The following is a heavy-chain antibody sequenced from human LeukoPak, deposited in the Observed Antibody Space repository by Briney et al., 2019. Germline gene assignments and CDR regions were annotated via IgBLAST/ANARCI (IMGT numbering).Heavy chain of an antibody. CDR2: MNSDGSST. CDR1: GFTFSSCW. Sequence: GGSLRLSCAASGFTFSSCWLHWVRQDLGTGLVWVARMNSDGSSTSYADSVKGRFTISRDNAKNTLYLQISSLRVEDTAVYYCARVTSLTGTIFDSWGQGTLVTVSS. J-gene: IGHJ4*02. CDR3: ARVTSLTGTIFDS. V-gene: IGHV3-74*01. D-gene: IGHD1-7*01.